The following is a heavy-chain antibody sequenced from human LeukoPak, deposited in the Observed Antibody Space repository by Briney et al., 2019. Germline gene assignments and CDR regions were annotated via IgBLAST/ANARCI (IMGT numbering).Heavy chain of an antibody. CDR1: GYTFTSYG. D-gene: IGHD5-12*01. V-gene: IGHV1-18*01. CDR3: ARGGSSGHGYSGYDKRYYYYYYMDV. J-gene: IGHJ6*03. Sequence: GASVKVSCKASGYTFTSYGITWVRQAPGQGLEWMGWISAYSGNTDYALKVQGRVTMTTDTSASTAYMELRRLRSDDTAVYYCARGGSSGHGYSGYDKRYYYYYYMDVWGKGTTVTVSS. CDR2: ISAYSGNT.